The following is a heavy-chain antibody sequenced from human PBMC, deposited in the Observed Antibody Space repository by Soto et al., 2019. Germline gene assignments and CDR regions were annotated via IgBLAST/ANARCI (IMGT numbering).Heavy chain of an antibody. CDR1: GGAFNGYY. J-gene: IGHJ4*02. CDR2: INHSGTV. V-gene: IGHV4-34*01. Sequence: QVHLQQWGAGLLKPSETLSLTCAVNGGAFNGYYWTWIRQSPWKGLQWIGAINHSGTVDYNPSLKSRVTFSIDTSKKQFSLTLTSVTAADTAVYYCARAGAALVRGSIGGFDYWGQGTLVTVSS. CDR3: ARAGAALVRGSIGGFDY. D-gene: IGHD3-10*01.